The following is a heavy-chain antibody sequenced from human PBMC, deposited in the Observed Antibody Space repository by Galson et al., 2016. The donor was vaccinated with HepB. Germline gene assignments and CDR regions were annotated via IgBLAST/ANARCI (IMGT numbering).Heavy chain of an antibody. J-gene: IGHJ4*02. V-gene: IGHV1-18*01. Sequence: SVKVSCKVSGYTFSNYGVTWVRQAPGQGLEWMGWISAYNGDTNYAQRLQGRLTMTTDTSTSTAYMEMRSLTSDDTAVYYCVRGSSRVRTDFWGQGTLVTVSS. CDR3: VRGSSRVRTDF. CDR2: ISAYNGDT. CDR1: GYTFSNYG. D-gene: IGHD3-10*01.